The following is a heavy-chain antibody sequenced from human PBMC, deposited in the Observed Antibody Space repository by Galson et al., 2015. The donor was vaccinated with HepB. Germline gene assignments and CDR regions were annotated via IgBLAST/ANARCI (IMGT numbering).Heavy chain of an antibody. CDR2: IWYDGNNK. CDR3: ARSDYYGPGTTEY. CDR1: GFTFSSYG. Sequence: SLRLSCAASGFTFSSYGMHWVRQAPGKGLEWVAVIWYDGNNKYYADSVKGRFTISRDNSKNTLYLRMNSLRVEDTAVYYCARSDYYGPGTTEYWGQGILVTVSS. D-gene: IGHD3-10*01. V-gene: IGHV3-33*08. J-gene: IGHJ4*02.